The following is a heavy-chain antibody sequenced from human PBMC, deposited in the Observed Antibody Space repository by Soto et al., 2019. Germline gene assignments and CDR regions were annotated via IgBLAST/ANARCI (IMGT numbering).Heavy chain of an antibody. D-gene: IGHD3-22*01. CDR2: IIPMFGTA. J-gene: IGHJ5*01. V-gene: IGHV1-69*06. CDR1: GGTISTYA. Sequence: QVQLVQSGAEVKKPGSSVKVSCKASGGTISTYATSWVRQAPGQGLEWMGMIIPMFGTANYAQKFQGRVTITADKSTSTAYMELSSLRSEDRAVYYCARDEGGSGYQLDSWGQGTLVTVSS. CDR3: ARDEGGSGYQLDS.